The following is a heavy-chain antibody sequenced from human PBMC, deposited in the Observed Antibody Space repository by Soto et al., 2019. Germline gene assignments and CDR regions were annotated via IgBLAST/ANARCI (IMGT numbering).Heavy chain of an antibody. J-gene: IGHJ4*02. CDR1: GYTFTSYG. Sequence: GASVKVSCKASGYTFTSYGISWVGQGPGQGLEWMGWISAYNGNTNYAQKLQGRVTMTTDTSTSTAYMELRSLRSDDTAVYYCARHRAWNYAVRYYFDYWGQGTLVTVSS. CDR3: ARHRAWNYAVRYYFDY. V-gene: IGHV1-18*04. CDR2: ISAYNGNT. D-gene: IGHD1-7*01.